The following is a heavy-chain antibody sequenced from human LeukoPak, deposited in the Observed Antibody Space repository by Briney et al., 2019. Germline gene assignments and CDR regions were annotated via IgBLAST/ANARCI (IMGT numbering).Heavy chain of an antibody. D-gene: IGHD6-19*01. CDR3: ARRGSGWYWSDY. CDR2: IYHSAST. Sequence: SETLSLTCAVSGYSISSGYYWGWIRQPPGKGLEWIGTIYHSASTYYNPSLESRVTISVDTSKNQFSLKLSSVTAADTAVHYCARRGSGWYWSDYWGQGILVTVSS. V-gene: IGHV4-38-2*01. CDR1: GYSISSGYY. J-gene: IGHJ4*02.